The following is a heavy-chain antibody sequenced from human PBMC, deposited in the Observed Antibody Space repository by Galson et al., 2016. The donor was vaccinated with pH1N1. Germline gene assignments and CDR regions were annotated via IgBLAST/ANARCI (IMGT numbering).Heavy chain of an antibody. D-gene: IGHD1-26*01. CDR3: ARDSKGGIPFHY. CDR1: GYTFTDYY. Sequence: SVKVSCKASGYTFTDYYIHWVRQAPGKGLEWMGWINPNSGVTKYAQKFQDRVTMTRDTPINTAYMELSGLTSDDTAVYYCARDSKGGIPFHYWGQGTLVTLSS. V-gene: IGHV1-2*02. CDR2: INPNSGVT. J-gene: IGHJ4*02.